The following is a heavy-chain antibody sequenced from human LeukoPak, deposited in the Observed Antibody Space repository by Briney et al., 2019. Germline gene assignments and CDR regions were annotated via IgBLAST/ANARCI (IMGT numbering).Heavy chain of an antibody. D-gene: IGHD5-18*01. V-gene: IGHV1-2*06. CDR3: ARGSPGYSKWLEGGY. J-gene: IGHJ4*02. Sequence: ASVKVSCKASGYTFTGYYMHWVRQAPGQGLEWIGRINPNSGGTNYAQKFQGRVTMTRDTSISTAYMELSRLRSDGTAVYYCARGSPGYSKWLEGGYWGQGTLVTVSS. CDR2: INPNSGGT. CDR1: GYTFTGYY.